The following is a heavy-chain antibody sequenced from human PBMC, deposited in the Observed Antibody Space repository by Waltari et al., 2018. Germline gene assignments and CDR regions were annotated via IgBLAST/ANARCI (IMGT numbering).Heavy chain of an antibody. J-gene: IGHJ3*02. CDR2: VDPEDGET. Sequence: EVQLVQSGAEVKKPGATVKISCKVGGYTFTDYYMHWVQQAPGKGLEWMGLVDPEDGETIYAEKFQGRVTITADTSTDTAYMELSSLRSEDTAVYYCATAVREQWLTRRGAFDIWGQGTMVTVSS. V-gene: IGHV1-69-2*01. CDR1: GYTFTDYY. CDR3: ATAVREQWLTRRGAFDI. D-gene: IGHD6-19*01.